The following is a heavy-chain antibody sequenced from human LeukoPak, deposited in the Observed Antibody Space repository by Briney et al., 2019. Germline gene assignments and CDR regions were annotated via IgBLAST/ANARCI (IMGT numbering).Heavy chain of an antibody. CDR3: ARDRITMVRGVILYYYGMDV. J-gene: IGHJ6*02. Sequence: GGSLRLSCAASGFTFSSYGMHWVRQAPGKGLEWVAVIWYDGSNKYYADSVKGRFTISRDNSKNTLCLQMNSLRAEDTAVYYCARDRITMVRGVILYYYGMDVWGQGTTVTVSS. CDR1: GFTFSSYG. V-gene: IGHV3-33*01. D-gene: IGHD3-10*01. CDR2: IWYDGSNK.